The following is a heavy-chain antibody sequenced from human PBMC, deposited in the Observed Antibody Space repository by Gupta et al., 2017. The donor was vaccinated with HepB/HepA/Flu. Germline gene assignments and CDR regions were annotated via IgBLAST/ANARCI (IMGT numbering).Heavy chain of an antibody. Sequence: QVQLVQSGAEVKKPGASVKVSCKASGYTLPGSYMHWVRQAPGQGLEWMGWINPNSGGTNYAQKFQGRVTMTRDTSISTAYMELSRLRSDDTAVYYCARVRAVEQPYFDYWGQGTLVTVSS. V-gene: IGHV1-2*02. D-gene: IGHD4-23*01. CDR1: GYTLPGSY. J-gene: IGHJ4*02. CDR2: INPNSGGT. CDR3: ARVRAVEQPYFDY.